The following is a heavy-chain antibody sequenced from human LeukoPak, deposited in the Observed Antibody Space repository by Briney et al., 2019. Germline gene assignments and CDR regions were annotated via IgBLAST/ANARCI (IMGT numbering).Heavy chain of an antibody. J-gene: IGHJ4*02. CDR2: INPNSGGT. CDR3: AREDYGDYWGIDY. D-gene: IGHD4-17*01. Sequence: ASVKVSCKASGYTFTGYYMHWVRQAPGQGLEWMGWINPNSGGTNYAQKFQGRVTMTRDTSISTAYMELSRLRSDDTAVYYCAREDYGDYWGIDYWGQGTLVTVSS. V-gene: IGHV1-2*02. CDR1: GYTFTGYY.